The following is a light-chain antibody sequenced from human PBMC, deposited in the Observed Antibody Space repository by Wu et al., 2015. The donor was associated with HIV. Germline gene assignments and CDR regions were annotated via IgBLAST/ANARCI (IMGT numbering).Light chain of an antibody. J-gene: IGKJ4*01. V-gene: IGKV3-15*01. CDR3: QQSRT. CDR1: QSVSSK. Sequence: EVLMTQSPATLSVSPGERATLSCRASQSVSSKLAWYQQKPGQAPRLLIYGASTRATGIPARFSGSGSETEFTLTISNLQSEDFAVYYCQQSRTFGGGTKVEIK. CDR2: GAS.